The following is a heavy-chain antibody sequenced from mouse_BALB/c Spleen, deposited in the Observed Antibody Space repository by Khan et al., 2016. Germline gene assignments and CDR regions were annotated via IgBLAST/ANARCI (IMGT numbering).Heavy chain of an antibody. V-gene: IGHV5-4*02. CDR3: ARGLDWSFDV. CDR1: GFTFSDYY. J-gene: IGHJ1*01. Sequence: EVELVESGGGLVKPGGSLKLSCAASGFTFSDYYMYWVRQTPEKRLEWVATISAGGNYTSYPDNVKGRFTISRDNAKKDLYLQMSSLKSEDTAMFYCARGLDWSFDVWGAGTTVTVSS. CDR2: ISAGGNYT.